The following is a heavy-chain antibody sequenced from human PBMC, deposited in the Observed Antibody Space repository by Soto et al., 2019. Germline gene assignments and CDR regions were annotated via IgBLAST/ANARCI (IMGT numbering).Heavy chain of an antibody. D-gene: IGHD4-17*01. Sequence: QLQLQESGPGLVKPSETLSLTCTVSGGSISRSSYYWGWIRQPPGKGLEWIGSIYYSWSTYYNPSLKSRATISVDKYKNQLSMKLRSVTAADTAVYYCARHDYGGFGLWGQGTLVPVSS. CDR1: GGSISRSSYY. CDR2: IYYSWST. CDR3: ARHDYGGFGL. V-gene: IGHV4-39*01. J-gene: IGHJ4*02.